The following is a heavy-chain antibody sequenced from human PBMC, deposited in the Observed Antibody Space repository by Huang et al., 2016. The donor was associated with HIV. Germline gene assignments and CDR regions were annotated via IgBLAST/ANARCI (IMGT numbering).Heavy chain of an antibody. Sequence: QVQLVESGVGVVQPGRSLRLSCAASGFTFSNYGVHWVRQAPGRGREWVAAISYDGSYQYYSDSGKGRFTISRDDSQNTLYLQMSSLRAEDTAVYFCAKDREDSAYQLDYWGQGTRVTVSS. CDR2: ISYDGSYQ. CDR1: GFTFSNYG. J-gene: IGHJ4*02. CDR3: AKDREDSAYQLDY. V-gene: IGHV3-30*18. D-gene: IGHD5-12*01.